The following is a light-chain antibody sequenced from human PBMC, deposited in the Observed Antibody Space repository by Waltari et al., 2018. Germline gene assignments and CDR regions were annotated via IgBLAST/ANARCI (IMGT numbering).Light chain of an antibody. V-gene: IGKV3-20*01. CDR1: QSISRY. J-gene: IGKJ1*01. CDR3: QKYGTLPAT. CDR2: DAS. Sequence: EIMLTQSPGTLSLSPGERATLSCRASQSISRYLAWYQHKPGQAPRLLISDASSRATGIPDRFSGSGSGTDFSLTISRLESEDFAVYYCQKYGTLPATFGQGTKVEIK.